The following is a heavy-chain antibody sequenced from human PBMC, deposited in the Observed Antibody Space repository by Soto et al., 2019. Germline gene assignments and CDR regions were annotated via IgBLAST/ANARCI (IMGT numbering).Heavy chain of an antibody. CDR2: IYHSGTT. CDR3: ARVPAP. J-gene: IGHJ4*02. V-gene: IGHV4-30-2*01. Sequence: QLQLQESGSGLVKPSQTLSLTCAVSGGSISSGGYSWSWFRQPPGKGLEWIGYIYHSGTTYYNPSLKSRVTISVDGSKDQFSLKRGSVPSADTAVYYCARVPAPWGQGALVSVSS. CDR1: GGSISSGGYS.